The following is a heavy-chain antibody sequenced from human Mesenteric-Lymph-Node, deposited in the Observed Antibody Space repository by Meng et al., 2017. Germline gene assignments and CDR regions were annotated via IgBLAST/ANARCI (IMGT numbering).Heavy chain of an antibody. Sequence: GESLKISCAASGFTFSSYAMHWVRQAPGKGLEWVAVISYDGSNKYYADSVKGRFTISRDNSKNTLYLQMNSLRAEDTAVYYCAATVVLDAFDIWGQGTMVTVSS. V-gene: IGHV3-30*04. CDR3: AATVVLDAFDI. D-gene: IGHD4-23*01. CDR2: ISYDGSNK. CDR1: GFTFSSYA. J-gene: IGHJ3*02.